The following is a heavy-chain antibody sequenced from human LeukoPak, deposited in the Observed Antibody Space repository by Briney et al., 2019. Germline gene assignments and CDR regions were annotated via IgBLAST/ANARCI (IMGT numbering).Heavy chain of an antibody. J-gene: IGHJ6*03. CDR2: IYPDDSNT. V-gene: IGHV5-51*01. CDR1: GYNYPIYW. D-gene: IGHD6-13*01. CDR3: ARQGAAGKYYYYYMDV. Sequence: GESLKISCQGSGYNYPIYWIGWVRQMPGQGLEWMGIIYPDDSNTIYGPSFQGQVTISADKSINTAYLEWSSLKASDTAIYYCARQGAAGKYYYYYMDVWGKGTTVTVSS.